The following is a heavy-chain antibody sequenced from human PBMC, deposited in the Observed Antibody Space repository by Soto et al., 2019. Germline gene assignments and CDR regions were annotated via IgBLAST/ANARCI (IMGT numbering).Heavy chain of an antibody. V-gene: IGHV1-3*01. CDR1: GYSFISYS. CDR3: IRAAFTLA. D-gene: IGHD6-25*01. CDR2: ITPANGNT. Sequence: GGSVKVSCKASGYSFISYSIHWVRQAPGQRPEWMGWITPANGNTTYGQKFQGRVTITTDTSANTAYMELRSLRSEDTAVYYCIRAAFTLAWGPGTLVTVS. J-gene: IGHJ5*02.